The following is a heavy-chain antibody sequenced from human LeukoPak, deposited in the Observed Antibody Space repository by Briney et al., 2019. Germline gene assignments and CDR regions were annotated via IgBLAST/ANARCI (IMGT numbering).Heavy chain of an antibody. CDR2: IIDVGGT. CDR1: GSTLTEHA. CDR3: AKDYCRGGNCPLPFFDS. Sequence: GGSLRLSCAVSGSTLTEHAWSWVRQAPGEGLEWVSGIIDVGGTYYADSVKGRFTISRDSSKNTLYLQMNSLRAEDTATYYCAKDYCRGGNCPLPFFDSWGQGTLVTVSS. J-gene: IGHJ4*02. D-gene: IGHD2-15*01. V-gene: IGHV3-23*01.